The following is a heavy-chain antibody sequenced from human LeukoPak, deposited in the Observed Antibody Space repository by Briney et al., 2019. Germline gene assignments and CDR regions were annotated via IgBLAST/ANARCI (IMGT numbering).Heavy chain of an antibody. CDR1: GGSISSSSYY. J-gene: IGHJ4*02. CDR2: IYYSGST. Sequence: SETLSLTCTVSGGSISSSSYYWGWIRQPPGKGLEWIGYIYYSGSTNYNPSLKSRVTISVDTFKNQFSLKLSSVTAADTAVYYCATGTNYYGSTPRDYWGQGTLVTVSS. D-gene: IGHD3-10*01. CDR3: ATGTNYYGSTPRDY. V-gene: IGHV4-61*05.